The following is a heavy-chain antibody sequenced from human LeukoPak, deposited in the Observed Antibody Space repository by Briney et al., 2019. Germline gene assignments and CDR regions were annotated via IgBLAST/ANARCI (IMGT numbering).Heavy chain of an antibody. V-gene: IGHV1-2*02. CDR1: GYTFTDYY. Sequence: ASVKVSCKASGYTFTDYYIHWVRQAPGQGLEWVGWINPNSGGTNYAQKFQGRVTMTRDTSISTAYMELSRLRSDDTAVYYCARGRITYYDFWSGYAYWGQGTLVTVSS. D-gene: IGHD3-3*01. CDR2: INPNSGGT. CDR3: ARGRITYYDFWSGYAY. J-gene: IGHJ4*02.